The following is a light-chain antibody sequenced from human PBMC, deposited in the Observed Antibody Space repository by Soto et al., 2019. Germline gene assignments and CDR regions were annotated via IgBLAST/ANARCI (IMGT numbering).Light chain of an antibody. CDR3: QHYRYSPLP. J-gene: IGKJ4*01. Sequence: EVVLTQSPGTLSLSPGESATLSCRASQSLSRDYLAWYQQRPGQAPRLLIYAGLTMDTGIPDRFSGGGSGTDFTLTISRLEPEDFAVYYCQHYRYSPLPFGGGTKVEI. CDR1: QSLSRDY. CDR2: AGL. V-gene: IGKV3-20*01.